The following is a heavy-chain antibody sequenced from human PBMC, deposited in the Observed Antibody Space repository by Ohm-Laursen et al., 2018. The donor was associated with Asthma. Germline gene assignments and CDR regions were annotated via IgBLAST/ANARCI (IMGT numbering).Heavy chain of an antibody. Sequence: LSLTCTVSGDAISSYSWSWIRQPPGKGLEYVSAISSNWGSTYYADSVKGRFTISRDNSKNTLYLQMSSLRAEDTAVYYCVKDDFVGGWAHPFGDYWGQGTLVTVSP. V-gene: IGHV3-64D*08. CDR2: ISSNWGST. CDR1: GDAISSYS. J-gene: IGHJ4*02. D-gene: IGHD6-19*01. CDR3: VKDDFVGGWAHPFGDY.